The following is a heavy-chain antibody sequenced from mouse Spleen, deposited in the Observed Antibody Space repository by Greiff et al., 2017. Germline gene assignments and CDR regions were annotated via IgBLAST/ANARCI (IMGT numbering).Heavy chain of an antibody. CDR1: GFTFSSYT. CDR2: ISSGGGNT. CDR3: ARSGRGSSSYYFDY. D-gene: IGHD1-1*01. J-gene: IGHJ2*01. V-gene: IGHV5-9*03. Sequence: EVKLVESGGGLVKPGGSLKLSCAASGFTFSSYTMSWVRQTPEKRLEWVATISSGGGNTYYPDSVKGRFTISRDNAKNTLYLQMSSLRSEDTALYYCARSGRGSSSYYFDYWGQGTTLTVSS.